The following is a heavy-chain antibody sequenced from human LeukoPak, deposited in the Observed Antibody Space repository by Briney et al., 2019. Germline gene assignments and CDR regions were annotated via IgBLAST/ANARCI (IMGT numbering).Heavy chain of an antibody. J-gene: IGHJ4*02. CDR2: ISGSGGST. V-gene: IGHV3-23*01. D-gene: IGHD6-19*01. CDR1: GFTFSSYA. Sequence: GSLRLSCAASGFTFSSYAMSWVRQAPGKGLEWVSVISGSGGSTYYADSVKGRFTIPRDNSKNTLYLQMNSLRAEDTAVYYCAKATRRTAVAGTGFDYWGQGTLVTVSS. CDR3: AKATRRTAVAGTGFDY.